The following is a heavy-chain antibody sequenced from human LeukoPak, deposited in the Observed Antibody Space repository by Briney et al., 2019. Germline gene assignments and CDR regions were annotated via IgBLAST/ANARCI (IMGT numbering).Heavy chain of an antibody. D-gene: IGHD3-9*01. J-gene: IGHJ4*02. CDR2: ISGSGGST. CDR3: AKESQTYYDIMTGYPNYYFDY. CDR1: GFTFSSYA. Sequence: GGSLRLSCAASGFTFSSYAMSWVRQAPGKGLEWVSAISGSGGSTYYADSVKGRFTISRDNSKNTLYLEMSSLRSDDTAVYYCAKESQTYYDIMTGYPNYYFDYWGQGTLATVSS. V-gene: IGHV3-23*01.